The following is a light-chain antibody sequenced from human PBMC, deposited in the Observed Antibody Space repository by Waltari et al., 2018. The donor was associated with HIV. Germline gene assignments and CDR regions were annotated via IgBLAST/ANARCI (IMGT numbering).Light chain of an antibody. J-gene: IGLJ1*01. CDR1: SSNIGANYN. Sequence: QSELTQPPSVSGAPGQRVTISCTGTSSNIGANYNIFWYQQLPGTAPKLLIYDVTNRPSGVPDRFSGSRSGTSASLAITGLQAEDEADYYCQTYDNSLSGSVFGTGTKVTVL. CDR3: QTYDNSLSGSV. V-gene: IGLV1-40*01. CDR2: DVT.